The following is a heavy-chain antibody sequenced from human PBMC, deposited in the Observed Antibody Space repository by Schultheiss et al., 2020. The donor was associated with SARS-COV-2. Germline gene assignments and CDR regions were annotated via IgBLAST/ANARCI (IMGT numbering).Heavy chain of an antibody. V-gene: IGHV1-18*01. J-gene: IGHJ6*02. Sequence: ASVKVSCKASGYSFTTYGITWVRQAPGQGLEWMGWISAYNGNTNYAQKFQGRVTMTTDTSTSTAYMELRSLRSEDTAVYYCARYTWNYPIGMDVWGQGTTVTVSS. CDR3: ARYTWNYPIGMDV. CDR1: GYSFTTYG. D-gene: IGHD1-7*01. CDR2: ISAYNGNT.